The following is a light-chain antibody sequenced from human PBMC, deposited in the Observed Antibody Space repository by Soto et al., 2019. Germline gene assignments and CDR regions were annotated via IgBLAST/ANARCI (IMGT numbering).Light chain of an antibody. CDR2: SNN. J-gene: IGLJ3*02. CDR3: AAWDDSLNGQV. V-gene: IGLV1-44*01. CDR1: RANIGSNA. Sequence: QSVLTQPTSASGNPGQRVTISCSGSRANIGSNAVNWYQQLPGTAPKLPSYSNNQRPSGVTDRFSGSNSDTSASLAISGLQSEDEADYYCAAWDDSLNGQVFGGGTKLTVL.